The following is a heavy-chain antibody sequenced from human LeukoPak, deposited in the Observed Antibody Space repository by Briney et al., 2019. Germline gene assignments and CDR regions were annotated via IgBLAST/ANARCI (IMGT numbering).Heavy chain of an antibody. CDR3: ARGMLRGPFPHDY. Sequence: PGGSLRLSCAASGFTVSSNYMSWVRQAPGKGLEWVSAIYSGGSTYYADSVKGRFTISRDNSKNTLYPQMNSLRADDTAVYYCARGMLRGPFPHDYWGQGTLVTVSS. CDR2: IYSGGST. V-gene: IGHV3-53*01. CDR1: GFTVSSNY. J-gene: IGHJ4*02. D-gene: IGHD3-10*01.